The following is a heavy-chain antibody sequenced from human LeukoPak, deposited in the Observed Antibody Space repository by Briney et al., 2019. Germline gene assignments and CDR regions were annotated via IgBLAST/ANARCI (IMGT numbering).Heavy chain of an antibody. Sequence: ASVKVSCKASGGTFSSYAISWVRQAPGQGLEWMGGIIPIFGTANYAQKFQGRVTITTDESTSTAYMELSSLRSEDTAVYYCARTIFGVVIPTVNWFDPWGQGTLVTVSS. D-gene: IGHD3-3*01. V-gene: IGHV1-69*05. CDR2: IIPIFGTA. CDR3: ARTIFGVVIPTVNWFDP. J-gene: IGHJ5*02. CDR1: GGTFSSYA.